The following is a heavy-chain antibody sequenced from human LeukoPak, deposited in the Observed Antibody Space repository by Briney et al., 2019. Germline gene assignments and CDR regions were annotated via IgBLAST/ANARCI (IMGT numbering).Heavy chain of an antibody. CDR1: GFTFSSYG. Sequence: GGSLRLSCAASGFTFSSYGMNWVRQAPGKGLEWVSSISSSSSYIYYADSVKGRFTISRDNAKNSLYLQMNSLRAEDTAVYYCAREIHLGELSPPLGAFVIWGQGTMVTVSS. D-gene: IGHD3-16*02. CDR3: AREIHLGELSPPLGAFVI. V-gene: IGHV3-21*01. J-gene: IGHJ3*02. CDR2: ISSSSSYI.